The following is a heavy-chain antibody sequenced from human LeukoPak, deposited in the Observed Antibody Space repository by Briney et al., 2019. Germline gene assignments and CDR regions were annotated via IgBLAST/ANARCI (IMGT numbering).Heavy chain of an antibody. V-gene: IGHV3-7*01. CDR1: GFTFSSYG. CDR2: IKQDGSEF. D-gene: IGHD5/OR15-5a*01. Sequence: GGSLRLSCAASGFTFSSYGIHWVRQAPGKGLEWVANIKQDGSEFYYVDSVKGRFTISRDNAKNSLYLQMNSLRADDTAVYYCARDKVSGPTLLDYWGQGTLVTVSS. CDR3: ARDKVSGPTLLDY. J-gene: IGHJ4*02.